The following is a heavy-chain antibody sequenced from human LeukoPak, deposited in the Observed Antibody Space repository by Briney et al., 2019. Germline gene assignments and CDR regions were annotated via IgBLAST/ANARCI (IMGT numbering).Heavy chain of an antibody. V-gene: IGHV4-59*01. D-gene: IGHD5-24*01. J-gene: IGHJ3*02. Sequence: SETLSLTCTVSGGSISSYYWSWIRQPPGKGLEWIGYIYYSGSTNYNPSLKSRVTISVDTSKNQFSLKLSSVTAADTAVYYCVRGGYNDDDAFDIWGQGTMVTVSS. CDR2: IYYSGST. CDR1: GGSISSYY. CDR3: VRGGYNDDDAFDI.